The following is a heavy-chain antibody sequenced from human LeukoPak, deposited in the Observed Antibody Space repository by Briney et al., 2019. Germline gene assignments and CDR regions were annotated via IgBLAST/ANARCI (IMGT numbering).Heavy chain of an antibody. CDR1: GGTFSSYA. CDR2: IIPILGIA. V-gene: IGHV1-69*04. CDR3: ARNTYYYDSSGYPEGY. D-gene: IGHD3-22*01. J-gene: IGHJ4*02. Sequence: ASVKVSCKASGGTFSSYAISWVRQAPGQGLEWMGRIIPILGIANYAQKFQGRVTITADKSTSTAYMELSSLRSEDTAVYYCARNTYYYDSSGYPEGYWGQGTLVTVSS.